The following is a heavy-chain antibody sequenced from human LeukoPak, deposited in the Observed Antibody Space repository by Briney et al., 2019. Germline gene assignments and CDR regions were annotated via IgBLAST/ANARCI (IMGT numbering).Heavy chain of an antibody. CDR2: FDPEDGET. J-gene: IGHJ4*02. D-gene: IGHD4-17*01. CDR3: ATVEVDYGDYQQVN. V-gene: IGHV1-24*01. CDR1: GYTLTELS. Sequence: ASVKVPCKVSGYTLTELSMHWVRQAPGKGLEWMGGFDPEDGETIYAQKFQGRVTMTEDTSTDTAYMELSSLRSEDTAVYYCATVEVDYGDYQQVNWGQGTLVTVSS.